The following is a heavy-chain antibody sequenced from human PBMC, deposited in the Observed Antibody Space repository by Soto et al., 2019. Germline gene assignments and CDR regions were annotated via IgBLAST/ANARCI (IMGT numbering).Heavy chain of an antibody. D-gene: IGHD6-13*01. V-gene: IGHV3-48*01. Sequence: GGSLRLSCAASGFTFSSYSMNWVRQAPGKGLEWVSYISSSSSTIYYADSVKGRFTISRDTAKNSLYLQMNSLRAEDTAVYYYVLYLCSSWHTEYFQYRGQGTPDTVSS. CDR1: GFTFSSYS. CDR2: ISSSSSTI. J-gene: IGHJ1*01. CDR3: VLYLCSSWHTEYFQY.